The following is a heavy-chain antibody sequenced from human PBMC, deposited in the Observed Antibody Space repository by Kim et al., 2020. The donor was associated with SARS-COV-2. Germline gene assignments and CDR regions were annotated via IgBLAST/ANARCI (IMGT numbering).Heavy chain of an antibody. CDR2: INHRVST. J-gene: IGHJ4*01. CDR3: ARGRAYDFWSGYSTKRPPYFDY. D-gene: IGHD3-3*01. CDR1: GGSFIVWF. V-gene: IGHV4-34*01. Sequence: SETLSLTCADYGGSFIVWFWIRSRQLEGRGRAWIWYINHRVSTNYNTSPNSRITKSVDTDKNQSSLKLSSVTAADTAVYYCARGRAYDFWSGYSTKRPPYFDYWGHGTLVTVSS.